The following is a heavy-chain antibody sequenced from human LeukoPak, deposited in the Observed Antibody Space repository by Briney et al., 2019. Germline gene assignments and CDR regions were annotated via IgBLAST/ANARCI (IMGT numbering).Heavy chain of an antibody. Sequence: GASLRLSCAASGFTFSSYTLSWVRQAPGKGLEWISAIRGSGTSTYYAASVKGRFNISRDNSRNTLYLQMNSLRAEDTAVYYCAKDTCGADCYSHYDHWGQGTLVTVSS. CDR3: AKDTCGADCYSHYDH. CDR1: GFTFSSYT. J-gene: IGHJ4*02. V-gene: IGHV3-23*01. D-gene: IGHD2-21*02. CDR2: IRGSGTST.